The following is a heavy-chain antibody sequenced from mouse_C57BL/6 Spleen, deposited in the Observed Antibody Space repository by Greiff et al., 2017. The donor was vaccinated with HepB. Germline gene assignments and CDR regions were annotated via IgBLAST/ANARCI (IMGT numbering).Heavy chain of an antibody. CDR3: ARLGVYYFDY. J-gene: IGHJ2*01. CDR1: GYTFTSYW. V-gene: IGHV1-64*01. CDR2: IHPNSGST. Sequence: VQLQQPGAELVKPGASVKLSCKASGYTFTSYWMHWVKQRPGPGLEWIGMIHPNSGSTNYNEKFKSKATLTVDKSSSTAYMQLSSLTSEDSAVYYCARLGVYYFDYWGQGTTLTVSS.